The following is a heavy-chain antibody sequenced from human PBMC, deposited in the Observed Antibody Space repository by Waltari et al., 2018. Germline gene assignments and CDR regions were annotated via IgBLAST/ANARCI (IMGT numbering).Heavy chain of an antibody. Sequence: QVQLVQSGAEVKKPGASVKVSCKASGYTFSDYYMHWVRQAPGQGLEWMAWINPYDGGTYSAQKFQGRVTMTRETSISTAYMELSGLTSDETAVYYCARAPDFDTWGQGTQVTVSS. J-gene: IGHJ4*02. CDR2: INPYDGGT. V-gene: IGHV1-2*02. CDR3: ARAPDFDT. CDR1: GYTFSDYY.